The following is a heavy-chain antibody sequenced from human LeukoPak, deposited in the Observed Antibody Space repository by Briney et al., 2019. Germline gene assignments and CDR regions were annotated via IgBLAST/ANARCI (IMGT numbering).Heavy chain of an antibody. CDR3: ARWGRYQLPTPDY. D-gene: IGHD2-2*01. CDR2: INSDGSST. CDR1: GFTFSSYW. V-gene: IGHV3-74*01. J-gene: IGHJ4*02. Sequence: GGSLRLSCAASGFTFSSYWMHWVRQAPGKGLVWVSRINSDGSSTSYADSVKGRFTISRDNAKNTLYLQMNSLRAEDTAVSYCARWGRYQLPTPDYWGQGTLVTVSS.